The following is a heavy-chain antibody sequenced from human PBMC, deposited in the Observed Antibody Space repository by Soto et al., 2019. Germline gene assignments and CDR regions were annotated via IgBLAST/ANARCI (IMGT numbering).Heavy chain of an antibody. CDR1: GFTLSRNG. CDR2: IWYHGNKE. D-gene: IGHD5-12*01. Sequence: QEQLVESGGGVVQPGRSLRLSCAASGFTLSRNGMHWIRQAPGKVLEWEAIIWYHGNKENYADSVRGRFTISRDNSKNTVYLQMDSLRVEDTAVYYCARWNLAGPTIDAFDLWGQGTLVTVSS. CDR3: ARWNLAGPTIDAFDL. V-gene: IGHV3-33*01. J-gene: IGHJ3*01.